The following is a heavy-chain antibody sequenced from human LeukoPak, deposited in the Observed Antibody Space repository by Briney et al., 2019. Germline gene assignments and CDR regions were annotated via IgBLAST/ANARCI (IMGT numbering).Heavy chain of an antibody. CDR3: ARAGEMRYMDV. CDR2: IKGSGPTT. CDR1: GFTFSDYY. Sequence: GGSLRLSCEASGFTFSDYYMSWIRQAPGKGLEWVSHIKGSGPTTYYADSVRGRFTISRDNAKNSLFLQMNSLRVDDTAIYYCARAGEMRYMDVWGKGTAVAVSS. J-gene: IGHJ6*03. V-gene: IGHV3-11*04. D-gene: IGHD5-24*01.